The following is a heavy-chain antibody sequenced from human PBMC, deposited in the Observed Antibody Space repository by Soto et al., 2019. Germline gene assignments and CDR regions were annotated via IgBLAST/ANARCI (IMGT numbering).Heavy chain of an antibody. Sequence: PGGSLRLSCAASGFTFSSYGMHWVRQAPGKGLEWVAVIWYDGSNKYYADSVKGRCTISRDNSKNTLYLQMNSLRAEDTAVYYCERALRSYANPALYYYSGMDAWGKGTTLNVSS. D-gene: IGHD4-17*01. CDR1: GFTFSSYG. CDR3: ERALRSYANPALYYYSGMDA. V-gene: IGHV3-33*01. CDR2: IWYDGSNK. J-gene: IGHJ6*04.